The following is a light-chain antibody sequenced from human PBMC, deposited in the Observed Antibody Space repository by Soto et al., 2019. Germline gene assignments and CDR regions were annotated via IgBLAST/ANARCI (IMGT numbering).Light chain of an antibody. Sequence: NFMLTQPHSVSEAPGKTVTISCTRSSGSIARNYVQWYQQRPGSAPTTLIYEDNERPSGVPDRFSGSIDSSSNSASLTISGLKNEDEADYYCQSSDSINPVVVNGGTQVTVL. CDR3: QSSDSINPVV. CDR2: EDN. V-gene: IGLV6-57*04. CDR1: SGSIARNY. J-gene: IGLJ2*01.